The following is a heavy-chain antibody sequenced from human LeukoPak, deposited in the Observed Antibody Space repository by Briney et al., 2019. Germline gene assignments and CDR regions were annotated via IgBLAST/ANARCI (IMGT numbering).Heavy chain of an antibody. V-gene: IGHV1-69*02. CDR2: IIPILGIA. CDR3: ASPDLGDYSNSPQGYGMDV. CDR1: GGTFSSYT. D-gene: IGHD4-11*01. J-gene: IGHJ6*02. Sequence: SVRVSCKASGGTFSSYTISWERQPPGQGLEWMGRIIPILGIANYAQEFQGRVTITADKSTSTAYMELSSLRSEDTAVYYCASPDLGDYSNSPQGYGMDVWGQGTTVTVSS.